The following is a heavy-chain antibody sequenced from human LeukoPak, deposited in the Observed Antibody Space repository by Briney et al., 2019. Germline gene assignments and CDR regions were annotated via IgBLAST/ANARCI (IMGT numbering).Heavy chain of an antibody. CDR1: GYTFTVYY. D-gene: IGHD1-26*01. CDR2: INPNSGGT. Sequence: ASVKGSCKASGYTFTVYYMHWVRQAPGQGLEWMGWINPNSGGTNYAQKFHGRVTMTRDTSISTAYLELSRLKFDDTAVYYCARDRSVVGATYNWFDPWGQGTLVTVSS. CDR3: ARDRSVVGATYNWFDP. V-gene: IGHV1-2*02. J-gene: IGHJ5*02.